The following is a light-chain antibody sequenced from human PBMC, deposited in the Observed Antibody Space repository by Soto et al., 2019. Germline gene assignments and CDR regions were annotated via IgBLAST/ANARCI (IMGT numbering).Light chain of an antibody. Sequence: DIQMTQSPSSLSASVGDRVTITCRASQDISGYLNWHQQKPGKAPKLLIYAASNLETGVPSRFSGSGSGTEFTLTINSLQPDDVATYYCQQYHIYSGTFGQGTKVDIK. J-gene: IGKJ1*01. CDR1: QDISGY. CDR3: QQYHIYSGT. V-gene: IGKV1-33*01. CDR2: AAS.